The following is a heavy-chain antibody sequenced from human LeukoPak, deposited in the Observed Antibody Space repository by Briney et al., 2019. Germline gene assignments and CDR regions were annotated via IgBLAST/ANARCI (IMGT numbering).Heavy chain of an antibody. D-gene: IGHD2-15*01. CDR3: ARDAVDCSGGSCYPSEFDY. CDR1: GFTVSSNY. J-gene: IGHJ4*02. CDR2: IYSGGST. V-gene: IGHV3-53*01. Sequence: PGGSLRLSCAASGFTVSSNYMSWVRQAPGKGLEWVSVIYSGGSTYYADSVKGRFTISRDNSKNTLYLQMNSLRAEDTAVYYCARDAVDCSGGSCYPSEFDYWGQGTLVTVSS.